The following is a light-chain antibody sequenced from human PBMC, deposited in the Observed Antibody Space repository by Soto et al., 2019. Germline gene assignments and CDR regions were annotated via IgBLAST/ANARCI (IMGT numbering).Light chain of an antibody. J-gene: IGLJ1*01. V-gene: IGLV3-21*04. Sequence: SYELTQPPSVSVAPGKTARITCGGNNIGSKSVHWYQQKPGQAPVVVIYYDSDRPSGIPERFSGSNSGNTATLTISRVEAGDEADYYCQVWDSSSDHGVFGTGIKLTVL. CDR2: YDS. CDR1: NIGSKS. CDR3: QVWDSSSDHGV.